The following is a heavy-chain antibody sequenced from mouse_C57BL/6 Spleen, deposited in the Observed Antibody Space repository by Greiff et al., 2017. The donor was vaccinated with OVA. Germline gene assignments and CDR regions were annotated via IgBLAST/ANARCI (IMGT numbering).Heavy chain of an antibody. V-gene: IGHV10-1*01. CDR3: VRLTTDAY. CDR1: GFSFNTYA. J-gene: IGHJ3*01. CDR2: IRSKSNNYAT. D-gene: IGHD1-1*01. Sequence: EVKLMESGGGLVQPKGSLKLSCAASGFSFNTYAMNWVRQAPGKGLEWVARIRSKSNNYATYYADSVKDRFTISRDDSESMLYLQMNNLKTEDTAMYYCVRLTTDAYWGQGTLVTVSA.